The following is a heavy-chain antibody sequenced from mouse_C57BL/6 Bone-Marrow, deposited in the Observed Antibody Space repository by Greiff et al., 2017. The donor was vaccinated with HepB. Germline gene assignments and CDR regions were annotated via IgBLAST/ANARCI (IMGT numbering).Heavy chain of an antibody. V-gene: IGHV14-4*01. J-gene: IGHJ2*01. D-gene: IGHD1-1*01. CDR3: TTLYGFDY. CDR1: GFNIKDDY. CDR2: IDPENGDT. Sequence: EVQLQQSGAELVRPGASVKLSCTASGFNIKDDYMHWVKQRPEQGLEWIGWIDPENGDTEYASKFQGKATITADTSSNTAYLQLSGLTSEDTAVYYCTTLYGFDYWGQGTTLTVSS.